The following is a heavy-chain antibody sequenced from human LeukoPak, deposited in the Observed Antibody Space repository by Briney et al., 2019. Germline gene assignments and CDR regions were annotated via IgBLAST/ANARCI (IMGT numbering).Heavy chain of an antibody. J-gene: IGHJ5*02. D-gene: IGHD2-2*01. CDR1: GYTFTSYY. Sequence: ASVKVSCKASGYTFTSYYMHWARQAPGQGLEWMGIINPSGGSTSYAQKFQGRVTMTRDTSTSTVYMELSSLRSEDTAVYYCARGCSSTSCRYNWFDPWGQGTLVTVSS. CDR2: INPSGGST. CDR3: ARGCSSTSCRYNWFDP. V-gene: IGHV1-46*01.